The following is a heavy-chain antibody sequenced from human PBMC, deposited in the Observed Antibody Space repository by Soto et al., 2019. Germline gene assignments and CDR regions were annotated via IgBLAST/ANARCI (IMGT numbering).Heavy chain of an antibody. Sequence: SETLSLTCTVSGGSISSSSYYWGWIRQPPGKGLEWIGSIYYSGSTYYNPSLKSRVTISVDTSKNQFSLKLSSVTAADTAVYYCARLRQALPGVIKSAAGNFLWYFDYWGQGTLVTVSS. V-gene: IGHV4-39*01. J-gene: IGHJ4*02. CDR3: ARLRQALPGVIKSAAGNFLWYFDY. CDR2: IYYSGST. D-gene: IGHD3-10*01. CDR1: GGSISSSSYY.